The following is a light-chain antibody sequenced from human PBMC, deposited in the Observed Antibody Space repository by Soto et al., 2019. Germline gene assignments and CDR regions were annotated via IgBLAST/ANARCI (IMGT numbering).Light chain of an antibody. CDR3: LQDYNYPRT. V-gene: IGKV1-6*01. CDR2: TAS. J-gene: IGKJ1*01. Sequence: AIQMTQSPSSLSASVGDRVTITCRASQGITNDLGWYQQKPGKAPELLIFTASTLQSGVPSRFSGSGSGTEFTLTISSLQPEDSATYFCLQDYNYPRTFGQGTKVEIK. CDR1: QGITND.